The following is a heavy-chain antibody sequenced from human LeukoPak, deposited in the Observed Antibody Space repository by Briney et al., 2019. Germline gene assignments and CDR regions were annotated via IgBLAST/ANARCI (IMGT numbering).Heavy chain of an antibody. CDR3: AGVGRDGYNYFDY. V-gene: IGHV4-59*01. Sequence: PSETLSLTCTASGGSISSYYWSWIRQPPGKGLEWIGYIYYSGSTNYNPSLKSRVTISVDTSKNQFSLKLSSVTAADTAVYYCAGVGRDGYNYFDYWGQGTLVTVSS. J-gene: IGHJ4*02. CDR2: IYYSGST. CDR1: GGSISSYY. D-gene: IGHD5-24*01.